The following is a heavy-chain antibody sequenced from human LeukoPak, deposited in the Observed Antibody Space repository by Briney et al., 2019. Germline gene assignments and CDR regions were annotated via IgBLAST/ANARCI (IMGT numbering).Heavy chain of an antibody. Sequence: GGSLRLSCAASGFTFSSFAMHWVRQAPGKGLEWVAVISYDGSNKYYADSVKGRFTISRDNSKNTLYLQMNSLRAEDTAVYYCARAKDCSSISCYSRLDPWGQGTLVTVPS. D-gene: IGHD2-2*01. CDR2: ISYDGSNK. V-gene: IGHV3-30*11. CDR1: GFTFSSFA. J-gene: IGHJ5*02. CDR3: ARAKDCSSISCYSRLDP.